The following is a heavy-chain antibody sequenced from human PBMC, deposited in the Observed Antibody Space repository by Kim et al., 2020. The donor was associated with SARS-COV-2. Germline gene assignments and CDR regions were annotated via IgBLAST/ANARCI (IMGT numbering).Heavy chain of an antibody. D-gene: IGHD6-13*01. V-gene: IGHV4-4*07. Sequence: SETLSLTCTVSGGSISSYYWSWIRQPAGKGLEWIGRIYTSGSTNYNPSLKSRVTMSVDTSKNQFSLKLSSVTAADTAVYYCARDSSIAAAGTEFDYWGQGTLVTVSS. J-gene: IGHJ4*02. CDR2: IYTSGST. CDR3: ARDSSIAAAGTEFDY. CDR1: GGSISSYY.